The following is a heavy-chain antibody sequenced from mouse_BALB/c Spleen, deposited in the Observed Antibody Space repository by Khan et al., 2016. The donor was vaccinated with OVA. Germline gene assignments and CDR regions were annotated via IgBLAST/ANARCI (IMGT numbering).Heavy chain of an antibody. D-gene: IGHD1-1*01. J-gene: IGHJ2*01. Sequence: EVELQQSGPELVRPGASVKISSKASGYSFTGYFMNWVMQSHGKSLEWIGRINPHIGETFYNQRFKDKATLTVDESSSTAHMELRSLASEDSAVYYCTRIYRSDFDYWGQGTTLTVSS. V-gene: IGHV1-20*02. CDR3: TRIYRSDFDY. CDR2: INPHIGET. CDR1: GYSFTGYF.